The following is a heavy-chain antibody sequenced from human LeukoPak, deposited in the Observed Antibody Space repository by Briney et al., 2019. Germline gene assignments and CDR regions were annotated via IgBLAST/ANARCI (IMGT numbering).Heavy chain of an antibody. J-gene: IGHJ6*03. V-gene: IGHV4-59*01. CDR1: GGSISSYY. CDR2: IYYSGST. CDR3: ARASVESDYYYYYYMDV. Sequence: PSETLSLTCTVSGGSISSYYWSWIRQPPGKGLEWIGYIYYSGSTNYNPSLKSRVTISVDTSKNQFSLKLSSVTAADTAVYYCARASVESDYYYYYYMDVWGKGTTVTVSS.